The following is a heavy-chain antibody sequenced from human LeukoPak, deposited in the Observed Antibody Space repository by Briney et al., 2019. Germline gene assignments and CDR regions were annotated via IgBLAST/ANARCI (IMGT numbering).Heavy chain of an antibody. D-gene: IGHD2-2*02. Sequence: GGSLRLSCAASGFTFSSYAMSWVRQAPGRGLEWVSAISGSGGSTYYADSVKGRFTISRDNSKNTLYLQMNSLRAEDTAVYYCAKSKGYCSSTSCYTFADYWGQGTLVTVSS. CDR1: GFTFSSYA. CDR3: AKSKGYCSSTSCYTFADY. V-gene: IGHV3-23*01. J-gene: IGHJ4*02. CDR2: ISGSGGST.